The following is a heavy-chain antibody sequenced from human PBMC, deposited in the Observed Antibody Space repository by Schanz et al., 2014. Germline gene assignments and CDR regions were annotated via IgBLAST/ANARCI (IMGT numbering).Heavy chain of an antibody. J-gene: IGHJ6*02. CDR3: ARDGPYYDFLYGMDV. D-gene: IGHD3-3*01. CDR2: VHSSGST. CDR1: GGSIRGYY. Sequence: QVQLQESGPGLVKPSETLSLTCTVSGGSIRGYYCSWIRQPPGKGLEWIGYVHSSGSTNYNSSLKSRATIPVDPSKNRSPLRLSSVTAADTAVYYCARDGPYYDFLYGMDVWGQGTTVTVSS. V-gene: IGHV4-4*08.